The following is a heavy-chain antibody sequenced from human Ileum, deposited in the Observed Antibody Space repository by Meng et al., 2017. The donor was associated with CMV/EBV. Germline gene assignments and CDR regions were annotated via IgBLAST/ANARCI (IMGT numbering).Heavy chain of an antibody. CDR3: ARWRSSGWYYFDY. V-gene: IGHV4-39*07. CDR2: IYYTGST. Sequence: GRSIRNSTPSRWARVRQSPGRGLEWIGHIYYTGSTQYIPSLKSRLSMSLDTSKNQFSLTLSSVTAADTAVYYCARWRSSGWYYFDYWGQGTLVTVSS. D-gene: IGHD6-19*01. CDR1: GRSIRNSTPSR. J-gene: IGHJ4*02.